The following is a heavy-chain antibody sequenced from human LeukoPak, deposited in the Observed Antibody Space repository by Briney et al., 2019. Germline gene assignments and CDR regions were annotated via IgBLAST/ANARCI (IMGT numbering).Heavy chain of an antibody. CDR3: ARGLCGGDCYDY. D-gene: IGHD2-21*01. V-gene: IGHV3-30-3*01. CDR2: ISYDGSNK. Sequence: QTGGSLRLSCAASGFTFSSYAMHWVRQAPGKGLEWVAVISYDGSNKYYADSVKGRFTISRDNSKNTLYLQMNSLRAEDTAVYYCARGLCGGDCYDYWGQGNLVTVSS. J-gene: IGHJ4*02. CDR1: GFTFSSYA.